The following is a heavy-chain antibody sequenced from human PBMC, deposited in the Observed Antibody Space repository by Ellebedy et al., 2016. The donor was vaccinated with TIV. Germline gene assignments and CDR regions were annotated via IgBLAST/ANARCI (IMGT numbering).Heavy chain of an antibody. J-gene: IGHJ4*02. CDR1: GFTFSDYA. D-gene: IGHD4-11*01. CDR3: AKMGLMTTVTTYVDY. Sequence: GGSLRLXXAASGFTFSDYAMIWVRQAPGKGLEWVSSISGSGVTTYYADSVKGRFTISRDNSKNTLFLQMNSLRAEDTAVYYCAKMGLMTTVTTYVDYWGQGTLVTVSS. V-gene: IGHV3-23*01. CDR2: ISGSGVTT.